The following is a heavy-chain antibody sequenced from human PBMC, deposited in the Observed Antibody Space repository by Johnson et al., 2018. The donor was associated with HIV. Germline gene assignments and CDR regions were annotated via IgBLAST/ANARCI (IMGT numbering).Heavy chain of an antibody. CDR3: ANDLNVGEVLSPTHDAVDI. Sequence: QVQLVESGGGVVQPGGSLRLSCAASGFTFSSYGMHWVRQAPGKGLEWVTFIQYDGGNKYYADSVKGRFTISRNNSKKTLYRQMNSLRAADTAIYDCANDLNVGEVLSPTHDAVDIWGKGTTVTGSS. V-gene: IGHV3-30*02. D-gene: IGHD3-10*01. CDR1: GFTFSSYG. J-gene: IGHJ3*02. CDR2: IQYDGGNK.